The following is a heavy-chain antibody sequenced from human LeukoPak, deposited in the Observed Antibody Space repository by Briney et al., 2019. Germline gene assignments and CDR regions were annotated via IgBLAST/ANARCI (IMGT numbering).Heavy chain of an antibody. V-gene: IGHV3-23*01. J-gene: IGHJ4*02. Sequence: GGSLRLSCAASGFTFSSYGMSWVRQAPGKGLEWVSAISGSGGSTYYADSVKGRFTISRDNAKNSLYLQMNSLRAEDTALYYCARDLGDGYTSAIFDYWGQGTLVTVSS. CDR1: GFTFSSYG. CDR2: ISGSGGST. D-gene: IGHD5-24*01. CDR3: ARDLGDGYTSAIFDY.